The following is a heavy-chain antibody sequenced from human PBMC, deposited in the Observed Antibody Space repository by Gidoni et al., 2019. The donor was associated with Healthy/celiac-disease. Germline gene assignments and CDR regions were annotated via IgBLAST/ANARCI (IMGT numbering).Heavy chain of an antibody. J-gene: IGHJ4*02. V-gene: IGHV3-15*01. CDR1: GFTFSNAW. CDR3: TTEEGPAAMEDRYFDY. D-gene: IGHD2-2*01. Sequence: EVQLVESGGGLVKPGGSLRLSCAASGFTFSNAWMSWVRQAPGKGLEWVGRIKSKTDGGTTDYAAPVKGRFTISRDDSKNTLYLQMNSLKTEDTAVYYCTTEEGPAAMEDRYFDYWGQGTLVTVSS. CDR2: IKSKTDGGTT.